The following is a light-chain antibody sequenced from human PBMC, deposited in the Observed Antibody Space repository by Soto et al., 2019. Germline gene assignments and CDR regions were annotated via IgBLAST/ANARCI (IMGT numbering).Light chain of an antibody. J-gene: IGKJ5*01. CDR3: QQRSNWPPFT. CDR1: QSISSN. Sequence: IVMTQSPATLSVTPGERATLSCRASQSISSNLAWYQQKPGQAPRLLIYDASNRATGIPARFSGSGSGTDFTLTISSLEPEDFAVYYCQQRSNWPPFTFAQRARLEIK. V-gene: IGKV3-11*01. CDR2: DAS.